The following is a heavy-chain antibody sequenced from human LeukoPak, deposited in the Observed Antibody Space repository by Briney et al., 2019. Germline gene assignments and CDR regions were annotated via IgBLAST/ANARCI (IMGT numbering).Heavy chain of an antibody. J-gene: IGHJ6*02. CDR1: GFTFSSYA. CDR3: ARERQYYYDSRGQDYYYGMDV. V-gene: IGHV3-30-3*01. D-gene: IGHD3-22*01. CDR2: ISYDGGNK. Sequence: GGSLRLSCAASGFTFSSYAMHWVRQAPGKGLEWVAVISYDGGNKYYADSVKGRFTISRDNSKNTLYLQMNSLRAEDTAVYYCARERQYYYDSRGQDYYYGMDVWGQGTTVTVSS.